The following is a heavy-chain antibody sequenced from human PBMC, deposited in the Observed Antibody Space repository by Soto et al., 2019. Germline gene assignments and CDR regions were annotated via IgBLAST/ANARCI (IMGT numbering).Heavy chain of an antibody. CDR1: CGSISTSSYH. V-gene: IGHV4-39*01. CDR2: VYYSGIT. CDR3: AGHVRTEVNRFDP. Sequence: PSETLSLTCTVSCGSISTSSYHWAWIRQPPGEGLEWIGSVYYSGITYYNPSLKSRVTISVDTSKNQFALKLTSVTAADTAVYYCAGHVRTEVNRFDPWGQGTLVTSPQ. D-gene: IGHD1-1*01. J-gene: IGHJ5*02.